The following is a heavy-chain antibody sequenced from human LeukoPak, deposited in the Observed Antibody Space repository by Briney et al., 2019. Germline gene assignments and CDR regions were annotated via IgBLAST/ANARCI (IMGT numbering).Heavy chain of an antibody. V-gene: IGHV3-23*01. CDR1: GFTFNSYA. D-gene: IGHD3-10*01. CDR2: ISGSGGST. Sequence: GGSLRLSCAASGFTFNSYAMSWVRQAPGKGLEWVSAISGSGGSTYYADSVKGRFTISRDNSKNTLYLQMNSLRAEDTAVYYCAKDPSGSGSFDYWGQGTLVTVSS. CDR3: AKDPSGSGSFDY. J-gene: IGHJ4*02.